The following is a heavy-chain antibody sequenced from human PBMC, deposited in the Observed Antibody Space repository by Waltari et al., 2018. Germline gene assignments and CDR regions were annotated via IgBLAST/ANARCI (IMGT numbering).Heavy chain of an antibody. V-gene: IGHV1-2*02. Sequence: QVQLVQSGAEVKKPGALGNVACQAAGSTFTGYYMHWVRQAPGQGLEWMGWINPNSGGTNYAQKFQGRVTMTRDTSISTAYMELSRLRSDDTAVYYCARDLVVVPAAIGGRNWFDPWGQGTLVTVSS. CDR3: ARDLVVVPAAIGGRNWFDP. CDR2: INPNSGGT. D-gene: IGHD2-2*02. J-gene: IGHJ5*02. CDR1: GSTFTGYY.